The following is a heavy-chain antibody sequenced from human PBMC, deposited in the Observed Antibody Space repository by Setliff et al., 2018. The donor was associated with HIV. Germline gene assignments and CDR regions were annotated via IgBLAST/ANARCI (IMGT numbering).Heavy chain of an antibody. CDR3: ARHPTNWGSTGYYYYYMDV. CDR2: IYYSGRT. J-gene: IGHJ6*03. Sequence: PSETLSLTCTVSGGSISSHYWSWIRQPPGKGLEWIGYIYYSGRTNYNPLLKSRVTISVDTSKNQFSLKLTSVTAADTAVYYCARHPTNWGSTGYYYYYMDVWGKGTTVTVSS. V-gene: IGHV4-59*08. D-gene: IGHD7-27*01. CDR1: GGSISSHY.